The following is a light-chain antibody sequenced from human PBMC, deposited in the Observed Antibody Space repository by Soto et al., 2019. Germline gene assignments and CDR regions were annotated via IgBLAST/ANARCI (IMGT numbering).Light chain of an antibody. CDR1: SSDVGYYDY. Sequence: QSALTQPPSASGFPGQSVTISCTGTSSDVGYYDYVSWYQQHPDKAPKLVIYEVTKRPSGVPDRVSASKSGNTASLTVSGLRAEDEADYYCSSYAGSNNFVFGSGTKV. CDR3: SSYAGSNNFV. CDR2: EVT. V-gene: IGLV2-8*01. J-gene: IGLJ1*01.